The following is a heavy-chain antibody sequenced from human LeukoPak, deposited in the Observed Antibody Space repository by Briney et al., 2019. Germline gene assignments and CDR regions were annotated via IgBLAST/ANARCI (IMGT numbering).Heavy chain of an antibody. CDR3: ARAAPKDYGDYEAEY. Sequence: PSETLSLTCTVSGGSISSGGYYWSWIRQHPGKGLEWIGYIYYSGNTYYNPSLKSRVTISVDTSKNQFSLKLSSVTAADTAVYYCARAAPKDYGDYEAEYWGQGTLVTVSS. CDR1: GGSISSGGYY. V-gene: IGHV4-31*03. CDR2: IYYSGNT. D-gene: IGHD4-17*01. J-gene: IGHJ4*02.